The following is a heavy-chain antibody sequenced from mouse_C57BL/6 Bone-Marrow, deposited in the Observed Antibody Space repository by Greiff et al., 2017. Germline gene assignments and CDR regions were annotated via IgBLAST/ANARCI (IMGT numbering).Heavy chain of an antibody. V-gene: IGHV1-63*01. D-gene: IGHD1-1*01. CDR3: ARDYYGSSYEGWYFDV. CDR2: IYPGGGYT. Sequence: SGAELVRPGTSVKMSCKASGYTFTNYWIGWAKQRPGHGLEWIGDIYPGGGYTNYNEKFKGKATLTADKSSSTAYMQFSSLTSEDSAIYYCARDYYGSSYEGWYFDVWGTGTTVTVSS. J-gene: IGHJ1*03. CDR1: GYTFTNYW.